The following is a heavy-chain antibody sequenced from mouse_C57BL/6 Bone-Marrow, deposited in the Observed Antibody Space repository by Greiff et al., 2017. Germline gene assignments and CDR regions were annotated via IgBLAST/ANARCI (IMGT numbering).Heavy chain of an antibody. Sequence: VQLQQPGAELVKPGASVKLSCKASGYTFTSYWMHWVKQRPGQGLEWIGLIHPNSGSTNYNEKFKGKATLTVDKSSSTAYMQLSSLTSEDSAVYYCAPMVTTRFDYGGQDTTRTVSS. CDR3: APMVTTRFDY. CDR1: GYTFTSYW. V-gene: IGHV1-64*01. CDR2: IHPNSGST. D-gene: IGHD2-2*01. J-gene: IGHJ2*01.